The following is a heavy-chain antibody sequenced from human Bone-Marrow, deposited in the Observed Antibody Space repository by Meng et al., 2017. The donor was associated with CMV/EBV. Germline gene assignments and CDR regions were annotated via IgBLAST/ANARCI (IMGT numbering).Heavy chain of an antibody. CDR3: ARDGIVVVPAAIQGSNYYYYGMDV. CDR2: INPNSGGT. CDR1: GYTFTGYY. J-gene: IGHJ6*02. D-gene: IGHD2-2*02. Sequence: SVKVPCKSSGYTFTGYYMHWVRQAPGQGLEWMGWINPNSGGTNYAQKFQGRGTMNRDTSISTAYMELSRLRSDDTAVYYCARDGIVVVPAAIQGSNYYYYGMDVWGQGTMVTGSS. V-gene: IGHV1-2*02.